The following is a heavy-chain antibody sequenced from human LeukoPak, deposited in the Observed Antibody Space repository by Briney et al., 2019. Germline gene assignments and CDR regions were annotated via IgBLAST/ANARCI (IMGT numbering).Heavy chain of an antibody. CDR2: INPNSGGT. CDR1: GYTFKDYY. Sequence: GASVKVSCKASGYTFKDYYLHWVRRAPGQGLEWMGWINPNSGGTNSAQNFQGRVTMTRDRSISTVYMELTRLTSDDTAVYYCARDGTWGSGHFHYYMDVWGTGTTVTVS. V-gene: IGHV1-2*02. CDR3: ARDGTWGSGHFHYYMDV. J-gene: IGHJ6*03. D-gene: IGHD3-16*01.